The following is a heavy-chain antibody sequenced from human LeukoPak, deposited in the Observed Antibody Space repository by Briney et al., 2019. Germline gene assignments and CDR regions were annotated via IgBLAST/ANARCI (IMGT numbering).Heavy chain of an antibody. CDR3: ARGLGMVASGPLYDY. CDR2: ISSSSSYI. CDR1: GFTFSSYS. J-gene: IGHJ4*02. D-gene: IGHD5-12*01. Sequence: PGGSLRLSCAASGFTFSSYSMNWVRQAPGKGLEWVSSISSSSSYIYYADSVKGRFTISRDNAKNSLYLQMNSLRAEDTAVYYCARGLGMVASGPLYDYWGQGTLVTVSS. V-gene: IGHV3-21*01.